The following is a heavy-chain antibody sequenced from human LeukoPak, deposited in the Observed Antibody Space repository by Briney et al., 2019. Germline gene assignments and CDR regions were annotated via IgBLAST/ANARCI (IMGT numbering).Heavy chain of an antibody. J-gene: IGHJ4*02. Sequence: GGSLRLSCAASGFTFSSYAMSWVRQAPGKGLEWVANIKQDGSEKYYVDSVKSRFTISRDNAENSLYLQMNSLRAEDTAVYYCATSRTFDYWGQGTLVTVSS. D-gene: IGHD1-7*01. V-gene: IGHV3-7*01. CDR2: IKQDGSEK. CDR3: ATSRTFDY. CDR1: GFTFSSYA.